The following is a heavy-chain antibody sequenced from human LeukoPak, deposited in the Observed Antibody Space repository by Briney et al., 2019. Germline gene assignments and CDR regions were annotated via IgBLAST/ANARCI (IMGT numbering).Heavy chain of an antibody. CDR2: INPSGGST. CDR3: ARARDVDTAMVTGFDY. D-gene: IGHD5-18*01. V-gene: IGHV1-46*01. CDR1: GYTFTSYY. J-gene: IGHJ4*02. Sequence: ASVKASCKASGYTFTSYYMHWVRQAPGQGLEWMGIINPSGGSTSYAQKFQGGVTMTRDTSTSTVYMELSSLRSEDTAVYYCARARDVDTAMVTGFDYWGQGTLVTVSS.